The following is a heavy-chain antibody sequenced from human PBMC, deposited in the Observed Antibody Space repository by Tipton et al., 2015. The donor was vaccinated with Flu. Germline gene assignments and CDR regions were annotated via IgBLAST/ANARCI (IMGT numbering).Heavy chain of an antibody. CDR1: SGSIRSTNYF. D-gene: IGHD3-3*01. Sequence: GLVKPSETLSLTCTVSSGSIRSTNYFCAWIRQPPGKRLELIGSIYPSGTTYYNPSLKSRVTISVDTSKSQFSLKLRSVTAADTAVYYCAKASGVLEWRSWTFDSWGKGTLVTVSS. V-gene: IGHV4-39*01. CDR3: AKASGVLEWRSWTFDS. CDR2: IYPSGTT. J-gene: IGHJ4*02.